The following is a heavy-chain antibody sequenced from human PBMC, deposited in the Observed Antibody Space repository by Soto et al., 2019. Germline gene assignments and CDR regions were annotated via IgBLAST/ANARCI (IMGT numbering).Heavy chain of an antibody. CDR2: IIPILGIA. J-gene: IGHJ6*03. D-gene: IGHD2-2*01. CDR3: AGCISTSCYGAVHNMAV. V-gene: IGHV1-69*02. Sequence: QVQLVQSGAEVKKPGSSVKVSCKASGGTFSSYTISWVRQAPGQGLEWLGRIIPILGIANYAQKFQGRVTISADKATSTAYMELSSLRSEDTAVYYCAGCISTSCYGAVHNMAVWGKGTTVTVSS. CDR1: GGTFSSYT.